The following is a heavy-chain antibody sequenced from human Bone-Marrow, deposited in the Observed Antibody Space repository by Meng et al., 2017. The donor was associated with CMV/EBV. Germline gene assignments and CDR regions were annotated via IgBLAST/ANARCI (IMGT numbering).Heavy chain of an antibody. CDR3: ARDYGLQYCNDLYYYYYCMDV. Sequence: GGSLRLSCAASGFTFSSYCMSWVRQAPGKGLEWVANIKQDGSEKYYVDAVKGRFTISRDNAKNSLYLQMNSLRAEDTAGYYCARDYGLQYCNDLYYYYYCMDVWGQGTTVTVSS. D-gene: IGHD1-1*01. CDR1: GFTFSSYC. J-gene: IGHJ6*02. CDR2: IKQDGSEK. V-gene: IGHV3-7*01.